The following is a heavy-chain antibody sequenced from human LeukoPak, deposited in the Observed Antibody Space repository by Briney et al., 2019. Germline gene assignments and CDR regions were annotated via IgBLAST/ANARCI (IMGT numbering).Heavy chain of an antibody. J-gene: IGHJ4*02. CDR1: GYTFTSYY. D-gene: IGHD3-10*01. Sequence: ASVTVSCKASGYTFTSYYMHWVRQAPGQGLEWMGIINPSGGSTSYAQKFQGRVTMTTDTSTSTAYVELRSLRSDDTAVYYCARVLGVTDFDYWGQGTLVTVSS. V-gene: IGHV1-46*01. CDR2: INPSGGST. CDR3: ARVLGVTDFDY.